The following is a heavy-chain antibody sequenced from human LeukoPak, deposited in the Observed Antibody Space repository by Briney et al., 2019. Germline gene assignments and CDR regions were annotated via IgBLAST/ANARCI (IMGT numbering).Heavy chain of an antibody. D-gene: IGHD2-21*02. Sequence: GGSLRLSCAASGFTFDDYGMSWVRQAPGKGLEWVSGINWNGGSTGYADSVKGRFTISRDNAKNSLYLQMNSLRAEDTAVYYCARDFGCGGDCYGFDYWGQGTLVTVSS. CDR1: GFTFDDYG. CDR3: ARDFGCGGDCYGFDY. J-gene: IGHJ4*02. CDR2: INWNGGST. V-gene: IGHV3-20*04.